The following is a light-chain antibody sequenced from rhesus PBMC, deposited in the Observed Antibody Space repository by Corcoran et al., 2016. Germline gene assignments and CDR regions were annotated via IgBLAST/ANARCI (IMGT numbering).Light chain of an antibody. V-gene: IGLV2-32*02. CDR2: EVS. J-gene: IGLJ1*01. CDR3: SSYAGSNTSI. CDR1: SSDIGGYNY. Sequence: QAALTQPRSESGSPGQSVTISCTGTSSDIGGYNYVSWYQQHPDTAPKLMIYEVSKRPSGVSDRFSGSKSGNTASLTISGLQAEDEAYYSCSSYAGSNTSIFGAGTRLTVL.